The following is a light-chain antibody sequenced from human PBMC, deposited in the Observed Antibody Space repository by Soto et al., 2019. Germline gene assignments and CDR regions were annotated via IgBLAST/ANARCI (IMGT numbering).Light chain of an antibody. CDR1: RDISNY. V-gene: IGKV1-33*01. Sequence: DTQMTQSPSSLSASVGDRVTITCQASRDISNYLNWYQQNPGKAPKLLIYDASNLETGVPSRFSGSGSGTHFTFTISSLQPEDIATYYCQQYDNLPLTFGGGTRVEIK. J-gene: IGKJ4*01. CDR3: QQYDNLPLT. CDR2: DAS.